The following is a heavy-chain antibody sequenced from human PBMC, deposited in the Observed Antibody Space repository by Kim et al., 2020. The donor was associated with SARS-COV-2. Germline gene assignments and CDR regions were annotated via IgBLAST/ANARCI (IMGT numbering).Heavy chain of an antibody. D-gene: IGHD1-1*01. CDR3: AKGEINNWSFFDY. Sequence: GGSLRLSCAASGFTFSSYAMSWVRQAPGKGPEWVSLVSGSGGSTYHADSVKGRFAISRDNSKKTLYLQMNSLRAEDMALYYCAKGEINNWSFFDYWGQGTLVTVSS. CDR2: VSGSGGST. CDR1: GFTFSSYA. V-gene: IGHV3-23*01. J-gene: IGHJ4*02.